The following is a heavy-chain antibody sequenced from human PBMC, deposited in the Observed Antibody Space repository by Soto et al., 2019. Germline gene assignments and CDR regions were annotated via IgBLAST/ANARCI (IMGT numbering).Heavy chain of an antibody. CDR1: GGTFSSYA. V-gene: IGHV1-69*01. CDR3: ARARIAAAGPPNYFYYYGMDV. CDR2: IIPIFGTA. J-gene: IGHJ6*02. D-gene: IGHD6-13*01. Sequence: QVQLVQSGAEVKKPGSSVKVSCKASGGTFSSYAISWVRQAPGQGLEWMGGIIPIFGTANYAQKFQGRVTITADESTSTGYMELSSLRSEGTAVYYCARARIAAAGPPNYFYYYGMDVWGQGTTVTVSS.